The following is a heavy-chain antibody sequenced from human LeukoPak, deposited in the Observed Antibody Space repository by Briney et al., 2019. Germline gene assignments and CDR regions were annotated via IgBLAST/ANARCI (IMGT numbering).Heavy chain of an antibody. Sequence: GGSLRLSCAASGFTFSSYAMHWVRQVPGKGLVWVSRSDGGGSSTSYSDSVKGRFSISRDNAKSTLYLQVNSLRAEDTAVYFCARGTNYYDSTGMSDWGQGTLVTVSS. J-gene: IGHJ4*02. V-gene: IGHV3-74*01. CDR3: ARGTNYYDSTGMSD. CDR2: SDGGGSST. D-gene: IGHD3-22*01. CDR1: GFTFSSYA.